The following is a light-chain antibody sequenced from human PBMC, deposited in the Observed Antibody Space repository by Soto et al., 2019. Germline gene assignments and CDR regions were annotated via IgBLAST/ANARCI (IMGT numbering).Light chain of an antibody. V-gene: IGKV1-5*01. J-gene: IGKJ2*01. Sequence: DIQMTQSPFTLSASVGDRVTITCRASQSISSWLAWYQQKPGRVPKLLSYDASSLQGGVSSRFSGSGSGTEFTLTISSLQPDDFATYYCQQYKSYSSFGQGTKLEIK. CDR1: QSISSW. CDR3: QQYKSYSS. CDR2: DAS.